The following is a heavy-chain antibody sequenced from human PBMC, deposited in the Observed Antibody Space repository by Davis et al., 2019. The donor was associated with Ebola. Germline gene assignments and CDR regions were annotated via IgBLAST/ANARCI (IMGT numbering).Heavy chain of an antibody. CDR3: ARGESTVTSFYYQYGLGV. CDR2: INHRGST. J-gene: IGHJ6*02. V-gene: IGHV4-34*01. Sequence: MPGGSLRLSCAVYGGSFSGYYWSWIRQPPGKGLEWIGEINHRGSTRYNPSLKSRVTISGDTSKNQFSLKVSSVTAADTAVYFCARGESTVTSFYYQYGLGVWGQGTTVTVSS. D-gene: IGHD4-17*01. CDR1: GGSFSGYY.